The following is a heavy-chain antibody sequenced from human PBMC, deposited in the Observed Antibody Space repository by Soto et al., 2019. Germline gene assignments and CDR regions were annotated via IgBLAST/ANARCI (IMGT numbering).Heavy chain of an antibody. D-gene: IGHD2-15*01. Sequence: QVQLVQSGAEVKKPGASVKVSCKASGYFFASYSMHWVRQAPGQGLEWLGMINPSVGSTSYVEKFQGKVNMTRDTSTSTVYMELRGLRSEDTAVYYCARESAGRDEFQSSGDFDYWGQGTLVTVSS. CDR1: GYFFASYS. CDR3: ARESAGRDEFQSSGDFDY. CDR2: INPSVGST. J-gene: IGHJ4*02. V-gene: IGHV1-46*01.